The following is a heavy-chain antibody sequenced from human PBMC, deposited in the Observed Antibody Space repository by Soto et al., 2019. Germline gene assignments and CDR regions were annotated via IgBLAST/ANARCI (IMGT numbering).Heavy chain of an antibody. CDR1: GGSISSGGYY. CDR3: AGFDFYYDSSGSDAFDI. Sequence: SETLSLTCTVSGGSISSGGYYWSWIRQPPGKGLEWIGYIYYSGSTYYNPSLKSRVTISVDTSKNQFSLKLSSVTAADTAVYYCAGFDFYYDSSGSDAFDIWGQGTMVTVSS. D-gene: IGHD3-22*01. V-gene: IGHV4-30-4*01. J-gene: IGHJ3*02. CDR2: IYYSGST.